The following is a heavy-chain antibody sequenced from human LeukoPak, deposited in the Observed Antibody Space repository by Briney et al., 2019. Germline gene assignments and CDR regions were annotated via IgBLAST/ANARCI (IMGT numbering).Heavy chain of an antibody. V-gene: IGHV5-51*01. CDR1: GGSISSYY. CDR2: IYPGDSDT. J-gene: IGHJ4*02. Sequence: ETLSLTCTVSGGSISSYYWSWIRQPPGKGLEWMGIIYPGDSDTRYSPSFQGQVTISADKSISTAYLQWSSLKASDTAMYYCARRGRQDGPDYWGQGTLVTVSS. D-gene: IGHD2-15*01. CDR3: ARRGRQDGPDY.